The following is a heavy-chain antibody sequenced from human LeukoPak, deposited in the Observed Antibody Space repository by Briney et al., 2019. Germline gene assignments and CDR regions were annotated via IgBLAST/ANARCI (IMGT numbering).Heavy chain of an antibody. CDR1: GFTFSGYA. CDR3: AKVVGGFFVGVTGGAFDI. CDR2: ISGSGGST. V-gene: IGHV3-23*01. Sequence: GGSLRLSCAASGFTFSGYAMSWVRQAPGKGLEWVSAISGSGGSTYYADSVKGRFTISRDNSKNTLYLQMNSLRAEDTAVYYCAKVVGGFFVGVTGGAFDIWGQGTMVTVSS. J-gene: IGHJ3*02. D-gene: IGHD2-21*02.